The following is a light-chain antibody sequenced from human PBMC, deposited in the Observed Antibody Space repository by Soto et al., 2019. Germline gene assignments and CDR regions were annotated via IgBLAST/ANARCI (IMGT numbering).Light chain of an antibody. CDR2: DVS. J-gene: IGLJ2*01. CDR3: CSYAGNYVV. V-gene: IGLV2-11*01. CDR1: SSDVGGYNY. Sequence: QSVLTQPRSVSGFPGQSVTISCTGTSSDVGGYNYVSWYQQHPGKAPKLMIYDVSKRPSGVPDRFSGSKSGNTASLTISGLQAEDEADYYCCSYAGNYVVFGGGTKLTVL.